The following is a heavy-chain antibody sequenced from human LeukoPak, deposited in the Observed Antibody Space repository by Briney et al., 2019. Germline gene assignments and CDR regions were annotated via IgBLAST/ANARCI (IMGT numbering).Heavy chain of an antibody. J-gene: IGHJ6*03. Sequence: GGSLRLSCAASGFTFSSYSMNWVRQAPGKGLEWVSSISSSSSYIYYADSVKGRFTISRDNAKNSPYLQMNSLRAEDTAVYYCAKSGCSSTSCYKYMDVWGKGTTVTVSS. CDR3: AKSGCSSTSCYKYMDV. CDR1: GFTFSSYS. D-gene: IGHD2-2*02. CDR2: ISSSSSYI. V-gene: IGHV3-21*01.